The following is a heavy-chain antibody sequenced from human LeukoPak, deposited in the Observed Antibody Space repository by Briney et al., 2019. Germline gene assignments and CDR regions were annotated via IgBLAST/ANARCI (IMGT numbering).Heavy chain of an antibody. V-gene: IGHV4-59*01. CDR3: ARAARLVYDFWSGYSHDAFDI. D-gene: IGHD3-3*01. CDR1: GGSIRSYC. J-gene: IGHJ3*02. Sequence: SETLSLTCTVSGGSIRSYCWSWIRQPPGKGLEWIGYIYYSGSTNYNPSLKSRVTISVDTSKNQLSLKLSSVTAADTAVYYCARAARLVYDFWSGYSHDAFDIWGQGTMVTVSS. CDR2: IYYSGST.